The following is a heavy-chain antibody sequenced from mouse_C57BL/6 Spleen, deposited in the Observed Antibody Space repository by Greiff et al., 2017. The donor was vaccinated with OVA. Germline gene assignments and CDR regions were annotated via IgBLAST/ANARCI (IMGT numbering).Heavy chain of an antibody. V-gene: IGHV14-4*01. CDR3: TTTSYYGSSYLYYAMDY. Sequence: EVQGVESGAELVRPGASVKLSCTASGFNIKDDYMHWVKQRPEQGLEWIGWIDPENGDTEYASKFQGKATITADTSSNTAYLQLSSLTSEDTAVYYCTTTSYYGSSYLYYAMDYWGQGTSVTVSS. D-gene: IGHD1-1*01. CDR1: GFNIKDDY. J-gene: IGHJ4*01. CDR2: IDPENGDT.